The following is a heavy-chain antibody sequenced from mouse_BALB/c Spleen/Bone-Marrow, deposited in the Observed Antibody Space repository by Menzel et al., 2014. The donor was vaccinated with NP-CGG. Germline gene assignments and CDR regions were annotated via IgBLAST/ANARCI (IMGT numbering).Heavy chain of an antibody. Sequence: EVKLLESGGGLVQPGRSLKLSCAASGFDFSRYWMSWVRQAPGKGLEWIGEINPDSSTINYTPSLKDKFIISRGNAKNTLYLQMSKVRSEDTALYYCARLHYYGYGDYWGQGTTLTVSS. CDR2: INPDSSTI. V-gene: IGHV4-1*02. D-gene: IGHD1-2*01. J-gene: IGHJ2*01. CDR1: GFDFSRYW. CDR3: ARLHYYGYGDY.